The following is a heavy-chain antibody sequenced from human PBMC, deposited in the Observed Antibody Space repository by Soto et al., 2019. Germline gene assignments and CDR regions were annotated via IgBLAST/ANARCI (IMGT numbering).Heavy chain of an antibody. CDR3: ARDMNSISWYFYYCSMDV. CDR1: GFTFSSYA. V-gene: IGHV3-23*01. Sequence: EVQLLESGGGLVQPGGSLRLSCAASGFTFSSYAMSWVRQAPGKGLEWFSAISGSAGSTYYADSVKGLFTISRDSSKNTLFLQMNSLRADDTAVYYCARDMNSISWYFYYCSMDVWGQGTTVTVSS. J-gene: IGHJ6*02. D-gene: IGHD6-13*01. CDR2: ISGSAGST.